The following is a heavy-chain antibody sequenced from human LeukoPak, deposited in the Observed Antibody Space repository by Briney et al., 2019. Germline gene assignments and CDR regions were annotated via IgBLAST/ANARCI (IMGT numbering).Heavy chain of an antibody. CDR1: GGSFSGYY. D-gene: IGHD3-3*01. Sequence: SETLSLTCAVYGGSFSGYYWSWIRQPPGKGLEWIGEINHSGSTNYNPSLKSRVAISVDTSKNQFSLKLSSVTAADTAVYYCAGRITIFGVVTTYFDYWGQGTLVTVSS. J-gene: IGHJ4*02. V-gene: IGHV4-34*01. CDR2: INHSGST. CDR3: AGRITIFGVVTTYFDY.